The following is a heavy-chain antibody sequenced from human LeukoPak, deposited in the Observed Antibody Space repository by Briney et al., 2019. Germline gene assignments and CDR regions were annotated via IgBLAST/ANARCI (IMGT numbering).Heavy chain of an antibody. CDR2: INPNSGGT. J-gene: IGHJ5*02. Sequence: GASVKVSFKASGYTFTGYYMHWVRQAPGQGLEWMGWINPNSGGTNYAQKFQGWVTMTRDTSISTAYMELSRLRSDDTAVYYCARGRVYCSSTSCSYPNWFDPWGQGTLVTVSS. CDR1: GYTFTGYY. CDR3: ARGRVYCSSTSCSYPNWFDP. D-gene: IGHD2-2*01. V-gene: IGHV1-2*04.